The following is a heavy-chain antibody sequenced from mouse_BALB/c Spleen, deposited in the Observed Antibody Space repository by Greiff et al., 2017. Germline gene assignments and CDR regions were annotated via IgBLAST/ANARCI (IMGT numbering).Heavy chain of an antibody. J-gene: IGHJ4*01. CDR3: AGGNYPLYAMDY. V-gene: IGHV1-80*01. CDR1: GYAFSSYW. Sequence: VMLVESGAELVRPGSSVKISCKASGYAFSSYWMNWVKQRPGQGLEWIGQIYPGDGDTNYNGKFKGKATLTADKSSSTAYMQLSSLTSEDSAVYFCAGGNYPLYAMDYWGQGTSVTVSS. D-gene: IGHD2-1*01. CDR2: IYPGDGDT.